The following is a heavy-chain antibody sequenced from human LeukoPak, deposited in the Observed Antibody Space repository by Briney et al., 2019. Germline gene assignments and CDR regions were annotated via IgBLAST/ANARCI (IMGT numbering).Heavy chain of an antibody. V-gene: IGHV3-30*04. CDR2: ISYDGSNK. Sequence: TGGSLRLSCAASGFTFSSYAMHWVRQAPGKGLEWVAVISYDGSNKYYADSVKGRFTISRDNSKNTLYLQMNSLRAEDTAVYYCARVGLRSSGALDYWGQGTLVTVSS. CDR3: ARVGLRSSGALDY. D-gene: IGHD6-13*01. CDR1: GFTFSSYA. J-gene: IGHJ4*02.